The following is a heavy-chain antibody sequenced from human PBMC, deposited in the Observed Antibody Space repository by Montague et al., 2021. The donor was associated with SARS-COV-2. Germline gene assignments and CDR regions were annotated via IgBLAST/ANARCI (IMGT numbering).Heavy chain of an antibody. J-gene: IGHJ4*02. CDR1: GGSFSGYD. V-gene: IGHV4-34*01. CDR2: INQSGSA. Sequence: SETLSLTCAVYGGSFSGYDWTWIRQSPGKGLEWIGEINQSGSAKYKPSLKSRVTISVDTPNNQFSLSLTSVTAADTAVYYCARVGGNEYRFFDYWGQGSLVTVSS. CDR3: ARVGGNEYRFFDY. D-gene: IGHD1-1*01.